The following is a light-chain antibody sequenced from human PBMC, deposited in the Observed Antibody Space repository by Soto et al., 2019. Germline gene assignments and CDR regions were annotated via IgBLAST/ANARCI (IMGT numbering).Light chain of an antibody. V-gene: IGKV3-15*01. Sequence: EIVLTQSPGTLSLSPGERATLSCRASQSVGSSHLAWYQQKPGQAPRLLIYGASTRATGIPARFSGSGSGTEFTLTISSLQSEDFAVYYCQQYNNWPFTFGPGTKVDIK. CDR3: QQYNNWPFT. J-gene: IGKJ3*01. CDR2: GAS. CDR1: QSVGSSH.